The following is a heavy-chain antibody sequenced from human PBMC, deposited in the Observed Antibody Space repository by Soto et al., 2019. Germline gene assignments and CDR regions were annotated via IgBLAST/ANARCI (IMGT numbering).Heavy chain of an antibody. CDR1: GASITQYC. V-gene: IGHV4-59*12. CDR3: ARERAAASPSYYYYYGMDV. Sequence: LEILSLTCTVSGASITQYCWNWIRQSPGKGLEWIVSVSSTGSTVYNPSLTSRVTISVDKSKNQFSLKLSSVTAADTAVYYCARERAAASPSYYYYYGMDVWGQGTTVTVSS. D-gene: IGHD6-13*01. J-gene: IGHJ6*02. CDR2: VSSTGST.